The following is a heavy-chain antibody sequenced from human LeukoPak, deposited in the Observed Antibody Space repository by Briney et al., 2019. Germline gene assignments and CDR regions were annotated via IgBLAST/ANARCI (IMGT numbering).Heavy chain of an antibody. V-gene: IGHV1-2*02. CDR3: ARDPGYYDSSGYHSYFDY. CDR1: GYTFTGYY. CDR2: INPNSGGT. D-gene: IGHD3-22*01. J-gene: IGHJ4*02. Sequence: GASVKVSCKASGYTFTGYYMHWVRQAPGQGLEWMGWINPNSGGTNYAQKFQGRVTMTRDASISTAYMELSRLRSDDTAVYYCARDPGYYDSSGYHSYFDYWGQGTLVTVSS.